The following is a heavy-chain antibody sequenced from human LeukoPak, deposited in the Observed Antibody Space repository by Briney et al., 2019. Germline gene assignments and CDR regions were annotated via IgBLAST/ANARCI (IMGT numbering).Heavy chain of an antibody. J-gene: IGHJ4*02. D-gene: IGHD3-9*01. CDR3: ARHSQRYFDWLYFDY. CDR1: GGSIGSSAYS. Sequence: PSETLSLTCSVSGGSIGSSAYSWGWIRQPPGKGLECIGSIYHSGSTYYNPSLKSRVTISVDTSKSQFSLKLSSVTAADTAVYYCARHSQRYFDWLYFDYWGQGTLVTVSS. CDR2: IYHSGST. V-gene: IGHV4-39*01.